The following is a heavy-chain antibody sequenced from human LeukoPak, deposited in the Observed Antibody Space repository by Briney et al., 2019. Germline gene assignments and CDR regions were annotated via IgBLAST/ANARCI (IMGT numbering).Heavy chain of an antibody. D-gene: IGHD3-9*01. CDR1: GYTFTGYY. CDR2: MNPNSGST. J-gene: IGHJ5*02. V-gene: IGHV1-2*02. CDR3: ARGSTNYDIFTCYRWYWFDP. Sequence: ASVKVSCKASGYTFTGYYMHWVRQATGQGLEWMGWMNPNSGSTSYAQKFQGRVTMTRDTSISTAYMELRRLRSDDTAVYYCARGSTNYDIFTCYRWYWFDPWGQGTLVTVSS.